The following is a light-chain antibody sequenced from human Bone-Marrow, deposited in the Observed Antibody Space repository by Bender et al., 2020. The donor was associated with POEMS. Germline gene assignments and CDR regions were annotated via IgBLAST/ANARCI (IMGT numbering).Light chain of an antibody. V-gene: IGLV3-1*01. J-gene: IGLJ2*01. CDR2: QDT. Sequence: SYEVTQPPSVSVSPGQTASITCSGDNLGEKYISWYQQKTGHSPVLVVYQDTKRPSGIPERISGANSGNTATLTISGTQIMDEADYYCQAWDNYSVIFGGGTKLTVL. CDR3: QAWDNYSVI. CDR1: NLGEKY.